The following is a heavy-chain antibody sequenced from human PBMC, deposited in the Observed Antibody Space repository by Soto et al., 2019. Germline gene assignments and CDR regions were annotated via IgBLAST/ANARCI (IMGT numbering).Heavy chain of an antibody. J-gene: IGHJ3*02. CDR2: IYYSGST. Sequence: PSETLSLTCTVSGGSISSYYWSWIRQPPGKGLEWIGYIYYSGSTNYNPSLKSRVTISVDTSKNQFSLKLSSVTAADTAVCYCAREKLEEAGAFDIWGQGTMVTVSS. V-gene: IGHV4-59*01. D-gene: IGHD3-3*01. CDR1: GGSISSYY. CDR3: AREKLEEAGAFDI.